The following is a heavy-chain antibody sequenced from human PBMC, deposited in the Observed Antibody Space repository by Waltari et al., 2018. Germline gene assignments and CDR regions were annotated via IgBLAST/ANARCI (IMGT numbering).Heavy chain of an antibody. CDR1: GYTFTDYY. CDR3: ARVLGEFSLAPFDY. D-gene: IGHD3-16*02. Sequence: QVQLVQSGAEVKKPGASVKVSCKASGYTFTDYYMHWVRQAPGKGLEWMGWIHPNSGGTNTAQKFQGRVTMTRDTSISTAYMELSRLRSDDTAVYYCARVLGEFSLAPFDYWGQGTLVPVSS. CDR2: IHPNSGGT. V-gene: IGHV1-2*02. J-gene: IGHJ4*02.